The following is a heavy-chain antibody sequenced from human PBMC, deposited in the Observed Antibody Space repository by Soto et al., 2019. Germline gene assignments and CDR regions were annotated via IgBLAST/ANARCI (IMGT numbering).Heavy chain of an antibody. CDR1: GFTFSSYE. V-gene: IGHV3-48*03. J-gene: IGHJ6*02. Sequence: GGSLRLSSAASGFTFSSYEMNWVRQAPGKGLEWVSYISSSGSTIYYADSVKGRFTISRDNAKNSLYLQMNSLRAEDTAVYYCARDSYSSGYYYGMDVWGQGTTVTVSS. D-gene: IGHD6-19*01. CDR2: ISSSGSTI. CDR3: ARDSYSSGYYYGMDV.